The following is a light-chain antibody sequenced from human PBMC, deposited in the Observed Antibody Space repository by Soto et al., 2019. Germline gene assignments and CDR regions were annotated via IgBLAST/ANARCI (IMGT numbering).Light chain of an antibody. J-gene: IGLJ2*01. CDR3: QTWDTGARVV. V-gene: IGLV4-69*01. Sequence: QSVLTQSPSASASLGASVKLTCTLSSGHSSYAIAWHQQQPEKGPRYLMTLSSDGSHSKGDGIPDRFSGSSSGAERYLTISSLQSEDEADYYCQTWDTGARVVFGGGTKLTV. CDR1: SGHSSYA. CDR2: LSSDGSH.